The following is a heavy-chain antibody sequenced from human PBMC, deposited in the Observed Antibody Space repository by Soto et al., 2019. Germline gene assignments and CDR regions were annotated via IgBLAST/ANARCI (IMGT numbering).Heavy chain of an antibody. CDR3: ANGDPNRSGWYAGDAFDI. CDR1: GFTFSSYA. D-gene: IGHD6-19*01. CDR2: ISGSGGST. J-gene: IGHJ3*02. V-gene: IGHV3-23*01. Sequence: EVQLLESGGGLVQPGGSLRLSCAASGFTFSSYAMSWVRQAPGKGLEWVSAISGSGGSTYYADSVKGRFTISRDNSKNTPYLQMNSLRAEDTAVYYCANGDPNRSGWYAGDAFDIWGQGTMVTVSS.